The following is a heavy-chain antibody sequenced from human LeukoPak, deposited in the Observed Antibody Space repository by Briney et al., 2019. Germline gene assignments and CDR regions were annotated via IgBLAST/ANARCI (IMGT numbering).Heavy chain of an antibody. CDR2: ISAYNGNT. V-gene: IGHV1-18*01. J-gene: IGHJ5*02. D-gene: IGHD2-15*01. Sequence: ASVKVSCKASGYTFTSYGISWVRQARGQGREWMGWISAYNGNTKYAQNLQGRCTMNTDTSTSTAYMELRSMRSDDTAVYYCARIPSCKSSGGSCYVQVHWFDPWGQGTLVTVSS. CDR1: GYTFTSYG. CDR3: ARIPSCKSSGGSCYVQVHWFDP.